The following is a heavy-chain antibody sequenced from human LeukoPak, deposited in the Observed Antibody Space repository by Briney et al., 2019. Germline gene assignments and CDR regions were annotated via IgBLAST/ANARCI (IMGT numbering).Heavy chain of an antibody. CDR1: GYTLTKLS. D-gene: IGHD3-10*01. CDR3: ATVNRYYYGSGSYPY. Sequence: ASVKVSCKVSGYTLTKLSMHWVRQAPGKGLEWMGGFDPEDGETIYAQKFQGRVTMTEDTSTDTAYMELSSLRSEDTAVYYCATVNRYYYGSGSYPYWGQGTLVTVSS. V-gene: IGHV1-24*01. CDR2: FDPEDGET. J-gene: IGHJ4*02.